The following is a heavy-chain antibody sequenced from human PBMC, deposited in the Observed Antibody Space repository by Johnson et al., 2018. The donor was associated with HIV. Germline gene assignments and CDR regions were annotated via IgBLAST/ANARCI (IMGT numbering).Heavy chain of an antibody. Sequence: VQLVESGGGLVQPGRSLRLSCTASGFTFDDYAMSWVRQAPGKGLEWVGFIRSEACDGSNEYAASVKGRFIISRDDYTSIAYLHMNSRKTEETAVYYCTRDRPTVVVNDAFDIWGQGTMVTVSS. J-gene: IGHJ3*02. CDR1: GFTFDDYA. D-gene: IGHD2-15*01. V-gene: IGHV3-49*04. CDR2: IRSEACDGSN. CDR3: TRDRPTVVVNDAFDI.